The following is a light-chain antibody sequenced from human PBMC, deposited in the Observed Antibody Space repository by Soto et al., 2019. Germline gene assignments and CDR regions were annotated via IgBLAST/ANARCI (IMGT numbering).Light chain of an antibody. Sequence: EIVYTRSPATRSVSTGERATLSCRASQSVSSYLAWYQQKPGQAPRLLIYDASNRATGIPARFSVSGSGTDFSLTISRLENEDFAVYYCQQYGVSTRTFGQGTKVDIK. CDR3: QQYGVSTRT. J-gene: IGKJ1*01. CDR1: QSVSSY. V-gene: IGKV3-11*01. CDR2: DAS.